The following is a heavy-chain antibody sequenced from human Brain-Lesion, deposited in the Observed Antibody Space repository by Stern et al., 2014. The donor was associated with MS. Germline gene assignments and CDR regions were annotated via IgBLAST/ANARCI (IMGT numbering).Heavy chain of an antibody. D-gene: IGHD2-2*01. J-gene: IGHJ6*02. CDR2: QFNSGST. CDR3: ARGRVVPGFQYYATDV. V-gene: IGHV4-61*02. Sequence: QVQLVESGPGLVKPSQTLSLSCTVSGGSISSGGYYWSWIRQPAGKGLEWIGRQFNSGSTSYNPSHKSRVTISIDTSKNQFSLRLNSMTAADTAVYYCARGRVVPGFQYYATDVWGQGTTVIVSS. CDR1: GGSISSGGYY.